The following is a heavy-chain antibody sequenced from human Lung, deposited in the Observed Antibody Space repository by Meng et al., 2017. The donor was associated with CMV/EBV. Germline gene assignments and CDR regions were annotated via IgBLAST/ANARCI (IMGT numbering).Heavy chain of an antibody. Sequence: QVHLVHPGADVKNPGASVKVSCKASGYTFTGYYMHWLRQAPGQGLEWVGRITPSSGGTTYAQKFQGRVTMTRDTSISTAYMELSSLRSDDAAIYYCVRANLGSADYWGQGTLVTVSS. CDR1: GYTFTGYY. CDR2: ITPSSGGT. J-gene: IGHJ4*02. CDR3: VRANLGSADY. D-gene: IGHD7-27*01. V-gene: IGHV1-2*06.